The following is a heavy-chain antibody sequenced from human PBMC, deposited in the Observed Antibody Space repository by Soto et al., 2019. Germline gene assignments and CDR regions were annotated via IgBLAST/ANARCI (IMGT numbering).Heavy chain of an antibody. Sequence: QVQLVQSGAEVKKPGSSVKVSCKASGGTFSSYAISWVRQAPGQGLEWMGGIIPIFGTANYAQKFQGRVTITADESTSTAYMELSSLRSEDTAVYYCARDSGPARSAYARTGTPLPLRYWGQGTLVTVSS. CDR1: GGTFSSYA. CDR2: IIPIFGTA. J-gene: IGHJ4*02. V-gene: IGHV1-69*01. CDR3: ARDSGPARSAYARTGTPLPLRY. D-gene: IGHD1-1*01.